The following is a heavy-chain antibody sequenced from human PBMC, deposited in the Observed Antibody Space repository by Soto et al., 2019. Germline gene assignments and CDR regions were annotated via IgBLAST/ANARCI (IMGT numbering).Heavy chain of an antibody. J-gene: IGHJ4*02. CDR1: GFMFSSYW. D-gene: IGHD6-19*01. Sequence: EVQLVESGGGLVQPGGSLRLSCAGSGFMFSSYWIYWVRQAPGKGLVWVSRINTDGSIIDYADSVKGRFTISRDNAGNTVYLQMNSLRAEDTAVYYCARDPVQWLVPLDYWGQGTLVTVSS. CDR2: INTDGSII. V-gene: IGHV3-74*01. CDR3: ARDPVQWLVPLDY.